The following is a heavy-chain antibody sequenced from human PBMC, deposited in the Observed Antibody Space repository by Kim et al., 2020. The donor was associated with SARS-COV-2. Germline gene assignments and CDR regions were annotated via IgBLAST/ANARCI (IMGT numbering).Heavy chain of an antibody. CDR3: TITRNDYGDYYYFDY. CDR1: GFTFSNAW. CDR2: IKSKTDGGTT. J-gene: IGHJ4*02. Sequence: GGSLRLSCAASGFTFSNAWMSWVRQAPGKGLEWVGRIKSKTDGGTTDYAAPVKGRFTISRDDSKNTLYLQMNSLKTEDTAVYYCTITRNDYGDYYYFDYWGQGTLVTVSS. D-gene: IGHD4-17*01. V-gene: IGHV3-15*01.